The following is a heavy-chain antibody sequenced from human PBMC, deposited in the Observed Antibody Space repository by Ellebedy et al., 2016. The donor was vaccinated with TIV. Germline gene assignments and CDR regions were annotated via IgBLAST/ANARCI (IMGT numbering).Heavy chain of an antibody. CDR3: ARDPALPRGRFDT. J-gene: IGHJ5*02. CDR2: IYYSGSA. CDR1: GFTFSNNSM. V-gene: IGHV4-39*07. Sequence: ESLKISCAASGFTFSNNSMNWVRQPPGKGLEWIGSIYYSGSAYYNPSLKSRVTVSVDTSKNQFSLNLSSVTAADTAVYYCARDPALPRGRFDTWGQGTLVTVSS.